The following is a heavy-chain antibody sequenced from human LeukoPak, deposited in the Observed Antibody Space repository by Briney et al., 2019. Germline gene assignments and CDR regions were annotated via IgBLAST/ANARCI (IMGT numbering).Heavy chain of an antibody. J-gene: IGHJ4*02. V-gene: IGHV4-4*07. CDR2: IYTSGST. CDR3: ARVVQNSGTIDY. CDR1: GGSISSYY. Sequence: PSETLSLTCTVSGGSISSYYWSWIRQPAGKGLEWIGRIYTSGSTNYNPSLKSRVTISVDTSKNQFSLKLSSVTAADSALYYCARVVQNSGTIDYWGQGTLVTVSS. D-gene: IGHD3-10*01.